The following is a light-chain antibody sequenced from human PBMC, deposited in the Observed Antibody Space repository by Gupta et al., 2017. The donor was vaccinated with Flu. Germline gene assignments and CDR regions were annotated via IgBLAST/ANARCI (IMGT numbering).Light chain of an antibody. Sequence: QPALPQPPSASGSPGQTVTISCTGTSSDVGGYNYVAWYQQHPGKAPKLMIYEVSKRPSGVPDRFSGSKSGNTASLTVSGSQAEDGADYYCRTYGDRNNLRVFGTGTKVTVL. CDR1: SSDVGGYNY. CDR3: RTYGDRNNLRV. V-gene: IGLV2-8*01. CDR2: EVS. J-gene: IGLJ1*01.